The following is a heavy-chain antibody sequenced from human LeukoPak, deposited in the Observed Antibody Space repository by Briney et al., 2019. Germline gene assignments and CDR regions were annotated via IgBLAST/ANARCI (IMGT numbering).Heavy chain of an antibody. CDR1: GFTFSSHP. J-gene: IGHJ3*02. D-gene: IGHD6-19*01. Sequence: PGGSLRLSCAASGFTFSSHPMHWVRQAPGKGLEWVAVISFDGSHKYYADSVKGRFTISRDNAKNSLYLQMNSLRAEDTAVYYCARDGRYSSGWYDAFDIWGQGTMVTVSS. CDR3: ARDGRYSSGWYDAFDI. V-gene: IGHV3-30*04. CDR2: ISFDGSHK.